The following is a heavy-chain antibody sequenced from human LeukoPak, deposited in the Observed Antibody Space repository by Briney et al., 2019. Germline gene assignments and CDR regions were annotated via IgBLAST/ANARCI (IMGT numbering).Heavy chain of an antibody. CDR1: GGSISTYY. CDR2: SYYSGST. V-gene: IGHV4-59*01. CDR3: ARGRRQLVRSWGY. J-gene: IGHJ4*02. Sequence: PSETLSLTCSVSGGSISTYYWSWIRQPPGRGLEWIGYSYYSGSTNYNPSLKSRVTISVDTSKSQFSLNLSSVTAADTAVYYCARGRRQLVRSWGYWGQGTLVTVSS. D-gene: IGHD6-13*01.